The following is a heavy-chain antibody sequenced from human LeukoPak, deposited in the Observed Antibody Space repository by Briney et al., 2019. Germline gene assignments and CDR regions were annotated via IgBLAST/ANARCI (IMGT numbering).Heavy chain of an antibody. CDR3: AKVHVPSSIAALPGDY. Sequence: GGSLRLSCAASGFTFSSYAMSWVRQAPGKGLEWVSAISGSGGSTYYADSMKGRFTVSRDNSKNTLYLQMNSLRAEDTAVYYCAKVHVPSSIAALPGDYWGQGTLVTVSS. V-gene: IGHV3-23*01. CDR1: GFTFSSYA. CDR2: ISGSGGST. J-gene: IGHJ4*02. D-gene: IGHD6-6*01.